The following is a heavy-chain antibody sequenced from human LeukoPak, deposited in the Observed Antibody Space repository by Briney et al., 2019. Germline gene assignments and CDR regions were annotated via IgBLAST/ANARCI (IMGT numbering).Heavy chain of an antibody. CDR1: GYTFTNYD. CDR3: TRSGFGGGVHFDY. D-gene: IGHD3-16*01. CDR2: MNPNSGDT. V-gene: IGHV1-8*01. Sequence: GASVKVSCKASGYTFTNYDINWVRQAAGQGLEWMGWMNPNSGDTDYVEKFQGRVTMTRDTSMNTAYMELSSLRSDDTAVYYCTRSGFGGGVHFDYWGQGTPGTVSS. J-gene: IGHJ4*02.